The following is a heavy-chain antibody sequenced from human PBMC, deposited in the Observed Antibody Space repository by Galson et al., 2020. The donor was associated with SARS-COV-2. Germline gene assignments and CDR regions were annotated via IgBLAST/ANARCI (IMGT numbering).Heavy chain of an antibody. D-gene: IGHD4-17*01. CDR2: IHSTGNT. CDR3: ARTSSTGTREYYFDY. J-gene: IGHJ4*02. V-gene: IGHV4-30-4*01. Sequence: SETLSLTCAVSGGSISTDDYYWTWIRQPPGKGLEWIGDIHSTGNTHYNPSLRSRVSTSIDTSKNQFSLKLTSVTTADTAVYFCARTSSTGTREYYFDYWGQGTLVTVSS. CDR1: GGSISTDDYY.